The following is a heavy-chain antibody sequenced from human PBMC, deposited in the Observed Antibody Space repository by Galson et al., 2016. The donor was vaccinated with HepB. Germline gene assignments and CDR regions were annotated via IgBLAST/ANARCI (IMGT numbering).Heavy chain of an antibody. CDR1: GFRFSEHY. Sequence: LRLSCAASGFRFSEHYMDWVRQAPGKGLEWIGEINHSGTTNYNPSLKSRVTMSVDTSKNHFSLTLSSVTAADTAVYYCARGYYYDSSGSYSYYYYMNVWGKGTTVTVSS. J-gene: IGHJ6*03. V-gene: IGHV4-34*01. D-gene: IGHD3-22*01. CDR2: INHSGTT. CDR3: ARGYYYDSSGSYSYYYYMNV.